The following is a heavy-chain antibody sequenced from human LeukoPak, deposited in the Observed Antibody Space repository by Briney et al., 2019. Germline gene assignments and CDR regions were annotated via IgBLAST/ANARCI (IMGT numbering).Heavy chain of an antibody. D-gene: IGHD1-7*01. CDR2: IYYSGST. CDR3: ARQTGTTYGNYFDY. CDR1: GGSISSGDYY. J-gene: IGHJ4*02. Sequence: SETLSLTCTVSGGSISSGDYYWSWIRQPPGKGLEWIGYIYYSGSTYYNPSLKSRVTISVDTSKNQFSLKLSSVTAADTAVYYCARQTGTTYGNYFDYWGQGTLVTVSS. V-gene: IGHV4-30-4*01.